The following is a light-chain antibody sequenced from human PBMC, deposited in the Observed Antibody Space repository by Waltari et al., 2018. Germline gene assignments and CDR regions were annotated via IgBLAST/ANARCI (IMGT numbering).Light chain of an antibody. V-gene: IGLV1-40*01. CDR3: QSHDTTLSAVV. CDR2: RFS. CDR1: KSNTGADFD. J-gene: IGLJ2*01. Sequence: QSVLTQPPPVSGAPGQSVTISCSGTKSNTGADFDVHWYQQVPGTAPKLLLHRFSNRPSGVSDRLAWFRAGASASLVITGLQAEDEAMYYCQSHDTTLSAVVFGGGTRLTV.